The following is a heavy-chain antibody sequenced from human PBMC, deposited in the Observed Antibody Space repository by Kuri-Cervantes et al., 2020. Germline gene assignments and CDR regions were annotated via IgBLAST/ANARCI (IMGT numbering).Heavy chain of an antibody. CDR3: ARLTVVVAANGWFDP. Sequence: SVKVSCKASGGTFSSYAINWVRQVPGQGLEWMGGIIPIFGTPNYAQKFQGRVTITADKSTSTAYMELSSLRSEDTAVYYCARLTVVVAANGWFDPWGQGTLVTVSS. D-gene: IGHD2-15*01. CDR1: GGTFSSYA. CDR2: IIPIFGTP. V-gene: IGHV1-69*06. J-gene: IGHJ5*02.